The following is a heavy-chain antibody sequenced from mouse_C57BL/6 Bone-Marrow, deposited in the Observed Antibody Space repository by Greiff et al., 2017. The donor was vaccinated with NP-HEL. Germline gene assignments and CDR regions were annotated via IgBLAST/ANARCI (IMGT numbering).Heavy chain of an antibody. Sequence: EVQRVESGGGLVQPGGSLKLSCAASGFTFSDYYMYWVRQTPEKRLEWVAYISNGGGSTYYPDTVKGRFTISRDNAKNTLYLQMSRLKSEDTAMYYCARQRRGSSGGYAMDYWGQGTSVTVSS. CDR1: GFTFSDYY. J-gene: IGHJ4*01. CDR2: ISNGGGST. V-gene: IGHV5-12*01. CDR3: ARQRRGSSGGYAMDY. D-gene: IGHD3-2*02.